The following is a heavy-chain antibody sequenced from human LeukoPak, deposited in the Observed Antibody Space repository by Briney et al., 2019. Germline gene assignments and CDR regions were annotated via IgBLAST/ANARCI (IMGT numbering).Heavy chain of an antibody. V-gene: IGHV1-46*01. D-gene: IGHD3-22*01. CDR2: INPSGGST. J-gene: IGHJ4*02. CDR1: GYTLTTYY. Sequence: ASVMVSCKASGYTLTTYYMHWVRQAPGQGLEWMGIINPSGGSTNYAQRFQGRVTITRDTSTSTVYMELSSLRSEDTAVYYCARGYGYYDNSGPDYWGQGTLVTVSS. CDR3: ARGYGYYDNSGPDY.